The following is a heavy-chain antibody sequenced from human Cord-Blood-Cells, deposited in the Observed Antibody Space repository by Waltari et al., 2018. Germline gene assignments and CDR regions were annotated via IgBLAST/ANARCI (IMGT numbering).Heavy chain of an antibody. Sequence: EVQLVQSGAEVKKPGESLKISCKGSGYSFTSYWDGWVRPMPGKGLEWMGIIYPGDSDTRYSPSFQGQVTISADKSISTAYLQWSSLKASDTAMYYCVTTARGPYYYGSGSSYGMDVWGQGTTVTVSS. D-gene: IGHD3-10*01. J-gene: IGHJ6*02. CDR2: IYPGDSDT. CDR3: VTTARGPYYYGSGSSYGMDV. CDR1: GYSFTSYW. V-gene: IGHV5-51*03.